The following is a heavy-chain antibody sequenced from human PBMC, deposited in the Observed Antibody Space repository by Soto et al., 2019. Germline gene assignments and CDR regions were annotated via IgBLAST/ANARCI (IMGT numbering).Heavy chain of an antibody. Sequence: SVKVSCKDSGGLFSSFAISWVRQAPGQGLEWMEGIIPVFGTAYYPQKFQDRVTITADESTNTAYMELSSLRSEDTGIYYCARGGGPYVWFNEFWGQGSLVTVSS. V-gene: IGHV1-69*13. D-gene: IGHD2-15*01. CDR3: ARGGGPYVWFNEF. CDR1: GGLFSSFA. CDR2: IIPVFGTA. J-gene: IGHJ4*02.